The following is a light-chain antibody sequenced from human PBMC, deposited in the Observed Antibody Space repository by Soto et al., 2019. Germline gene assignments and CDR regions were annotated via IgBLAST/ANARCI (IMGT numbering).Light chain of an antibody. J-gene: IGLJ1*01. CDR2: EVT. CDR3: SSYTSSSTHYV. CDR1: SSDVGGYNY. V-gene: IGLV2-14*01. Sequence: QSALTQPASVSGSPGQSITISCTGTSSDVGGYNYVSWYQQLPGKAPKLMIYEVTNRPSGVSNRFSGSKSGNTASLTISGLQAEDEADYSCSSYTSSSTHYVFGTGTKLTVL.